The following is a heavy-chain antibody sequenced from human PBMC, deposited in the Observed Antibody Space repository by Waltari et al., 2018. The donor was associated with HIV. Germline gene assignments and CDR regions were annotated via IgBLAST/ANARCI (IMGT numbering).Heavy chain of an antibody. V-gene: IGHV3-30*04. Sequence: QVQLVESGGGVVQPGGSRGLSCPPSEFTFSGFALPGFRQAPGKGLEWVAIISYDGSDKYYADSVKGRFTISRDNSKNTLYLQMNSLRAEDTAVYYCAREGRFLKPFDCWGQGTLVTVSS. CDR1: EFTFSGFA. CDR3: AREGRFLKPFDC. CDR2: ISYDGSDK. J-gene: IGHJ4*02. D-gene: IGHD3-3*01.